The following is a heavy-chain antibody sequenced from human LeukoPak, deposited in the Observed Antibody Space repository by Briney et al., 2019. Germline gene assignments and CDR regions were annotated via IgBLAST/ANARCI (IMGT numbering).Heavy chain of an antibody. Sequence: PGGSLRLSCAVSGFTFISYGMHWVRHAPGKGLEWVAAIWYDGSNKYYADSVKGRFTISRDNSKNTLYLQMNSLRAEDTAVYYCARDLDYGGNSNFPFDYWGQGTLVTVSS. CDR3: ARDLDYGGNSNFPFDY. CDR2: IWYDGSNK. CDR1: GFTFISYG. V-gene: IGHV3-33*01. J-gene: IGHJ4*02. D-gene: IGHD4-23*01.